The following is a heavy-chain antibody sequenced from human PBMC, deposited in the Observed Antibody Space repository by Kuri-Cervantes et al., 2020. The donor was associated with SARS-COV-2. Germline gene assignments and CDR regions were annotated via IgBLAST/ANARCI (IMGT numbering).Heavy chain of an antibody. CDR3: TREAYDYNMGFDS. CDR1: GFTFSSYG. J-gene: IGHJ4*02. CDR2: VSYNGTNK. D-gene: IGHD4-11*01. V-gene: IGHV3-30*03. Sequence: GGSLRLSCAASGFTFSSYGMHWVRQAPGTGLEWVAVVSYNGTNKYYADSVKGRFTISRGNSRNIVYLQMNSLRPEDTAFYYCTREAYDYNMGFDSWGQGTLVTVSS.